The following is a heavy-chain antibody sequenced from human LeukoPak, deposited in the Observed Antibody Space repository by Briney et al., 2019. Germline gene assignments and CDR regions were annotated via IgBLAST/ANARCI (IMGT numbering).Heavy chain of an antibody. CDR2: ISTSGGGT. Sequence: GGSLRLSCAASGFTFSTYAMSWVRQAPGKGLEWVSVISTSGGGTYYADSVKGRFTISRDNAKNSLYLQMNSLRAEDTALYYCAKDMGQWGTQLWLSFDYWGQGSLVTVSS. J-gene: IGHJ4*02. D-gene: IGHD5-18*01. CDR1: GFTFSTYA. V-gene: IGHV3-23*01. CDR3: AKDMGQWGTQLWLSFDY.